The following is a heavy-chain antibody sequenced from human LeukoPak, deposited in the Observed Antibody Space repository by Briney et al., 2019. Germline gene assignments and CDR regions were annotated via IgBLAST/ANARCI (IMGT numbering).Heavy chain of an antibody. CDR3: PIDRIYSCIYHDPFHL. J-gene: IGHJ3*01. CDR1: GFTFSSYS. CDR2: ISSGSTYI. D-gene: IGHD1-26*01. Sequence: GGSLRLSCAASGFTFSSYSMSWVRQAPGKGLEWVSSISSGSTYIYYADSMKGGFTISRDNAKNSLYLQMNTVRAEDTAVYYSPIDRIYSCIYHDPFHLWGHGTMVTVSS. V-gene: IGHV3-21*01.